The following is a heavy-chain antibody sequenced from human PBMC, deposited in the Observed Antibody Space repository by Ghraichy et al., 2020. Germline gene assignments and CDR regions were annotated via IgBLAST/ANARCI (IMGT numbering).Heavy chain of an antibody. CDR1: GFTFSSYA. J-gene: IGHJ2*01. D-gene: IGHD4-17*01. Sequence: GGSLRLSCAASGFTFSSYAMSWVRQAPGKGLEWVSVVSASGATTYYADSVKGRFSISRDNAENTLHLRMNTLRAEDTALYYCVKGGDYVGYWYFDLWGRGTLVTVSS. V-gene: IGHV3-23*01. CDR2: VSASGATT. CDR3: VKGGDYVGYWYFDL.